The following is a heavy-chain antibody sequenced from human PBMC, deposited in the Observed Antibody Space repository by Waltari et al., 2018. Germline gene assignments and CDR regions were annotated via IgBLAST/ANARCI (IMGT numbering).Heavy chain of an antibody. CDR1: GYTFTSYY. Sequence: QVQLVQSGAEVKKPGASVKVSCKASGYTFTSYYMHGVRQAPGQGLEWMGIINPSGGSTSYAQKFQGRVTMTRDTSTSTVYMELSSLRSEDTAVYYCARRRTPGGYFDYWGQGTLVTVSS. CDR2: INPSGGST. V-gene: IGHV1-46*01. J-gene: IGHJ4*02. CDR3: ARRRTPGGYFDY.